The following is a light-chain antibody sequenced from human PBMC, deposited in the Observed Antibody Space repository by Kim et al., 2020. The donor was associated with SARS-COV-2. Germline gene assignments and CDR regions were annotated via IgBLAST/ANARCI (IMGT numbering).Light chain of an antibody. V-gene: IGLV3-19*01. CDR3: NSRDSSGNHDHVV. CDR1: SLRSYY. Sequence: SSELTQDPAVSVALGQTVRITCQGDSLRSYYASWYQQKPGQAPVLVIYGKNNRPSGIPDRFSGSSSGNTASLTITGAQAEDEADYYCNSRDSSGNHDHVVFGGGTQLTVL. J-gene: IGLJ2*01. CDR2: GKN.